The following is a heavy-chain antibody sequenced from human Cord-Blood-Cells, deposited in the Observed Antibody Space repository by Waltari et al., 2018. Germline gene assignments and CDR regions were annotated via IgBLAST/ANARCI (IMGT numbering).Heavy chain of an antibody. J-gene: IGHJ2*01. CDR3: ARDRVGALWYFDL. CDR1: GGSISIHY. V-gene: IGHV4-59*11. CDR2: IYYSGGT. D-gene: IGHD1-26*01. Sequence: QVQLQESGPGLVKPSETLSLTCTVSGGSISIHYCSWIRQPPGKGLEWIGYIYYSGGTNDTPYLKDPFTIPVASSKTKFTLKLGSVAAAHTAVYYCARDRVGALWYFDLWGRGTLVTVSS.